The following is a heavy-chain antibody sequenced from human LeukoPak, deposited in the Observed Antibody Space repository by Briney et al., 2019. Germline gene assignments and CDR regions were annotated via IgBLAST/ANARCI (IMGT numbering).Heavy chain of an antibody. D-gene: IGHD2-21*02. CDR2: IKSKTDGGTT. CDR1: GFTFSNAW. J-gene: IGHJ4*02. Sequence: PGGSLRLSCAASGFTFSNAWMSWVRQAPGKGLEWVGRIKSKTDGGTTDYAAPVKGRFTISRDDSKNTLYLQMNSLKTEDTAVYYCTTWLVTRTSRPFDYWGQGTLVTVSS. CDR3: TTWLVTRTSRPFDY. V-gene: IGHV3-15*01.